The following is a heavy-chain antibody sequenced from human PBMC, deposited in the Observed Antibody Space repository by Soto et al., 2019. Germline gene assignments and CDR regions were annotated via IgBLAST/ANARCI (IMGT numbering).Heavy chain of an antibody. CDR1: GYTFSGFY. J-gene: IGHJ4*02. CDR2: INPNSGGT. D-gene: IGHD6-19*01. CDR3: ASAAVTGTAGLDF. V-gene: IGHV1-2*02. Sequence: ASVKVSCKASGYTFSGFYMHWVRQAPGQGLEWMGWINPNSGGTKSAEKFQGRDTMARDTSISTAYMELSRLTSDDTAVYYCASAAVTGTAGLDFWGQGTQVTVSS.